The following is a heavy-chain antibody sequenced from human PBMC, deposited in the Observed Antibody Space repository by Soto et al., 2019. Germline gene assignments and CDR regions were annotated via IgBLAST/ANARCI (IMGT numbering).Heavy chain of an antibody. D-gene: IGHD2-2*02. J-gene: IGHJ6*02. CDR1: GGSVISDTHY. V-gene: IGHV4-61*01. CDR2: IYSSGST. Sequence: SETLSLTCTVSGGSVISDTHYWIWIRQPPGKRLEWIGFIYSSGSTNYNPSPKSRVTMSVDTSKNQFSLKLRSVIVADTAVYHCARFVRSCSGTTCYTRADVWGQGTTVTVSS. CDR3: ARFVRSCSGTTCYTRADV.